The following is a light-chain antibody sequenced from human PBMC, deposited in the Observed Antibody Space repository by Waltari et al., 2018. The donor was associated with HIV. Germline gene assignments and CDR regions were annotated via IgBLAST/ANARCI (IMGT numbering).Light chain of an antibody. Sequence: QSALTQPASVSGSPGQSITISCTGTSSDVGSYNLVSWYQQHPGKAPKLMIYEGSKRPSGVSNRFSGSKSGTSASLAITGLQAEDEADYYCQSYDSSLSGSWVFGGGTKLTVL. CDR2: EGS. CDR3: QSYDSSLSGSWV. CDR1: SSDVGSYNL. J-gene: IGLJ3*02. V-gene: IGLV2-14*02.